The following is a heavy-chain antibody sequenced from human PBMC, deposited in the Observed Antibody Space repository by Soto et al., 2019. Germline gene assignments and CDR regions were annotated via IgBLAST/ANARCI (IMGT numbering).Heavy chain of an antibody. CDR3: ARDKGGYCTNGVCATWFDP. V-gene: IGHV3-48*02. CDR1: GFTFSSYS. D-gene: IGHD2-8*01. CDR2: ISSSSSTI. J-gene: IGHJ5*02. Sequence: RLSCAASGFTFSSYSMNWVRQAPGKGLEWVSYISSSSSTIYYADSVKGRFTSSRDNAKNSLYLQMNSLRDEDMAVYYCARDKGGYCTNGVCATWFDPWGQGTLVTVSS.